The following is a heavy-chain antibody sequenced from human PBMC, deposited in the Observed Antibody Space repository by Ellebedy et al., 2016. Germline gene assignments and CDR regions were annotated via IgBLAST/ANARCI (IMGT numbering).Heavy chain of an antibody. D-gene: IGHD2-2*01. Sequence: SETLSLTCTVSGGSISSYYWSWIRQPPGKGLEWIGYIYYSGSTYYNPSLKSRVTISVDTSKNQFSLKLSSVTAADTAVYYCARDPGRGYCSSTSCYAGGYFDLWGRGTLVTVSS. CDR3: ARDPGRGYCSSTSCYAGGYFDL. CDR2: IYYSGST. V-gene: IGHV4-59*12. J-gene: IGHJ2*01. CDR1: GGSISSYY.